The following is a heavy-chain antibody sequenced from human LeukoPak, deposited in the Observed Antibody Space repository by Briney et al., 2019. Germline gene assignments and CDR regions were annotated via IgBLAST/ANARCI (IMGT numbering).Heavy chain of an antibody. D-gene: IGHD6-6*01. CDR1: GFTFSSYE. CDR2: ISSGRTI. V-gene: IGHV3-48*03. Sequence: GGSLRLSCAASGFTFSSYEMNWVRQAPGKGLEWVSYISSGRTIYYADSVKGRFTISRDNAKNSLYLQMNSLRAEDTAVYYCARLYSSSSGKAFDIWGQGTMVTVSS. CDR3: ARLYSSSSGKAFDI. J-gene: IGHJ3*02.